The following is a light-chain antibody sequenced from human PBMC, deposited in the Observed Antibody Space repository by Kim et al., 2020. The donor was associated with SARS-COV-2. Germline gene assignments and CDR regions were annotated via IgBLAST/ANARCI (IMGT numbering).Light chain of an antibody. J-gene: IGKJ4*01. V-gene: IGKV3-20*01. CDR3: QQYGSSPLT. CDR2: GAS. CDR1: QSVSGNY. Sequence: SPGERATHPCRARQSVSGNYLAWYQQKPGQAPRLLIYGASSRATGIPDRFSGSGSGTDFTLTISRLEPEDFAVYYCQQYGSSPLTFGGGTKVDIK.